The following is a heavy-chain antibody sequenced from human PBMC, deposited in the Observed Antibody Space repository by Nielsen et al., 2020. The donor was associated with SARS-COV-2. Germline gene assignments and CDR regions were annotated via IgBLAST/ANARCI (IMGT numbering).Heavy chain of an antibody. CDR1: GFTFSSYS. CDR3: ARVQGGDYVYYYYGMDV. CDR2: ISSSSSYT. V-gene: IGHV3-21*05. J-gene: IGHJ6*02. D-gene: IGHD4-17*01. Sequence: GESLKISCAASGFTFSSYSMNWVRQAPGKGLEWVSYISSSSSYTNYADSVKGRFTISRDNAKNSLYLQMNSLRAEGTAVYYCARVQGGDYVYYYYGMDVWGQGTTVTVSS.